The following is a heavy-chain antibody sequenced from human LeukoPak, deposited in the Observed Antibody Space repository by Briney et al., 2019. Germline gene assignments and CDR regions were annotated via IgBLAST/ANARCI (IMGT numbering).Heavy chain of an antibody. V-gene: IGHV3-49*03. D-gene: IGHD6-13*01. Sequence: QSGGSLRLSCTGSGFTFGDYAMSWFRQAPGKGLEWVGFIRSKAYGGTTEYAASVKGRFTISRDDSKSIAYLQMNSLKTEDTAVYYCTSRTSSHGNYWGQGTLVTVSS. CDR1: GFTFGDYA. CDR2: IRSKAYGGTT. CDR3: TSRTSSHGNY. J-gene: IGHJ4*02.